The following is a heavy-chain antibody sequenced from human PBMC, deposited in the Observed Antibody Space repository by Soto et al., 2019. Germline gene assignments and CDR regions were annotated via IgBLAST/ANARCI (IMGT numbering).Heavy chain of an antibody. CDR2: IYHSGST. D-gene: IGHD3-22*01. Sequence: SETLSLTCAVSGYSISSGYYWGWIRQPPGKGLEWIGSIYHSGSTYYNPSLKSRVTISVDTSKNQFSLKLSSVTAADTAVYYCARYISSGYSHGPPRGAFDIGAQGTRVPVPS. V-gene: IGHV4-38-2*01. CDR3: ARYISSGYSHGPPRGAFDI. CDR1: GYSISSGYY. J-gene: IGHJ3*02.